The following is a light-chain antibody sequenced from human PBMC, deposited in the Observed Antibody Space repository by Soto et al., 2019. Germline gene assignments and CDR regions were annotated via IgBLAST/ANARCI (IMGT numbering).Light chain of an antibody. J-gene: IGLJ2*01. CDR3: SSHAGGQNVV. CDR1: SSDVGGYSY. Sequence: QSALTQPPSASGSPGQSVTISCTGTSSDVGGYSYVSWYQQHPGKAPKVMIYDVNKRPSGVPDRFSGSKSGNTASLTVSGLQAEDEGDYYCSSHAGGQNVVFGGGTKLTVL. CDR2: DVN. V-gene: IGLV2-8*01.